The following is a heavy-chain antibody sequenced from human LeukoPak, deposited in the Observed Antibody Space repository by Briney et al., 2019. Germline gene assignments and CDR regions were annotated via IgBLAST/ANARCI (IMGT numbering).Heavy chain of an antibody. D-gene: IGHD5-18*01. Sequence: GGSLRLSCAASGFTFSSYSMNWVRQAPGKGLEWVSSISSGSSYIYYADSMKGRFTISRDNSKNTLYLQMNSLRAEDTAVYYCAKAVWIQLWLLAYFDYWGQGTLVTVSS. J-gene: IGHJ4*02. CDR2: ISSGSSYI. V-gene: IGHV3-21*04. CDR1: GFTFSSYS. CDR3: AKAVWIQLWLLAYFDY.